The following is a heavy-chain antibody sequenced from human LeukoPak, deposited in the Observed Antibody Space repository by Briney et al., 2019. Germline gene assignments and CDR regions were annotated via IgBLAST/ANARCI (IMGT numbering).Heavy chain of an antibody. Sequence: PSETLSLTCAVYGGSFSDYYWSWIRQPPGKGLEWIGEINHSGSTNYNPSLKSRVTISVDTSKNQFSLKLSSVTAADTAVYYCARGYSSWYQYFQHWGQGTLVTVSS. J-gene: IGHJ1*01. D-gene: IGHD6-13*01. CDR1: GGSFSDYY. CDR2: INHSGST. CDR3: ARGYSSWYQYFQH. V-gene: IGHV4-34*01.